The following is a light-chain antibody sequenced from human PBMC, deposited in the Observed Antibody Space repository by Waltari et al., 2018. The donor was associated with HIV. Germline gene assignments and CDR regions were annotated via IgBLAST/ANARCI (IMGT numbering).Light chain of an antibody. CDR3: QQSFSTLIT. Sequence: QLTQSPSSLSASVGDRVTITCRASQNIHSNLNWYHQKPGKAPDLLIYAASNLQSGVPPRFSGSGSGTEFTLTIGSLQPEDIGTYYCQQSFSTLITFGPGTKVDL. CDR1: QNIHSN. J-gene: IGKJ3*01. CDR2: AAS. V-gene: IGKV1-39*01.